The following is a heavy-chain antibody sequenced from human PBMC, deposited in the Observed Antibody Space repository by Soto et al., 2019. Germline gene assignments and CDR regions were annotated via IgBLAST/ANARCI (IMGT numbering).Heavy chain of an antibody. J-gene: IGHJ6*02. CDR2: IIPILGIA. Sequence: QVQLVQSGAEVKKPGSSVKVSCKASGGTFSSYTISWVRQAPGQGLEWMGRIIPILGIANYAQKFQGRVTITADKPTSTADMELSSLRSEDTAVYYCARARWFGELGGMDVWGQGTTVTVSS. CDR1: GGTFSSYT. V-gene: IGHV1-69*02. D-gene: IGHD3-10*01. CDR3: ARARWFGELGGMDV.